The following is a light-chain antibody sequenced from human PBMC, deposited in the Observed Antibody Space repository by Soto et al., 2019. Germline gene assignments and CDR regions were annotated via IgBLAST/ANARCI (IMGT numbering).Light chain of an antibody. CDR1: SSNIGAGYD. V-gene: IGLV1-40*01. J-gene: IGLJ1*01. Sequence: SALTQPPSVSGAPGQMVTISSTRSSSNIGAGYDVHWYQQLPGTAPKLLIYGNSNRPSGVPDRFSGSKSGTSASLAITGLQAEDEADYYCQSYDSSLSAGYVFGTGTKVTVL. CDR3: QSYDSSLSAGYV. CDR2: GNS.